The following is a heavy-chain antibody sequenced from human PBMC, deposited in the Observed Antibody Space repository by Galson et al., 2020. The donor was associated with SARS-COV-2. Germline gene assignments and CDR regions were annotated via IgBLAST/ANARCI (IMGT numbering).Heavy chain of an antibody. J-gene: IGHJ4*02. V-gene: IGHV4-61*02. CDR1: GGSIISGRYY. D-gene: IGHD3-3*01. CDR2: IYANGGT. CDR3: ARESRLDIYFDY. Sequence: SETLSLTCTVSGGSIISGRYYWSWIRQPAGKGLEWIGRIYANGGTNYNPSLKSRVAISVDTSKNQFSLNLKSVTAADTAVYYCARESRLDIYFDYWGQGALVTVSS.